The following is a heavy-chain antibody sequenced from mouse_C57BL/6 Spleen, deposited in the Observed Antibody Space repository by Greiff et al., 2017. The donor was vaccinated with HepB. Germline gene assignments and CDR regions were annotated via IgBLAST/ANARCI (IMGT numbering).Heavy chain of an antibody. CDR3: ARAYYDYGGWYFDV. J-gene: IGHJ3*01. V-gene: IGHV5-4*03. Sequence: EVKLVESGGGLVKPGGSLKLSCAASGFTFSSYAMSWVRQTPEKRLEWVATISDGGSYTYYPDNVKGRFTISRDNAKNNLYLQMSHLKSEDTAMYYCARAYYDYGGWYFDVWGQGTLVTVSA. CDR2: ISDGGSYT. D-gene: IGHD2-4*01. CDR1: GFTFSSYA.